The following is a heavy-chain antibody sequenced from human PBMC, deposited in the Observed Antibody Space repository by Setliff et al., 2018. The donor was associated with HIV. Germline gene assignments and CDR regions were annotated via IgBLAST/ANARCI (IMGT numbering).Heavy chain of an antibody. V-gene: IGHV4-39*01. CDR2: IYYSGIT. CDR1: GGSISSSSNY. D-gene: IGHD3-3*01. J-gene: IGHJ5*02. CDR3: ARQDFWSGYHNWFDA. Sequence: SETLSLTCTVSGGSISSSSNYWGWIRQPPGKGLEWIGNIYYSGITYYNPSLKSRVTISVDMSKNQFSLRLTSVTAADTAMYYCARQDFWSGYHNWFDAWGQGTLVTVSS.